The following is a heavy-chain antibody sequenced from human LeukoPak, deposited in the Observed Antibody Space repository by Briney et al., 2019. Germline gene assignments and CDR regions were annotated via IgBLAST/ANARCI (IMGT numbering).Heavy chain of an antibody. Sequence: GGSLRLSCAASGFTFSSYVMHWVRQAPGKGLEWVAVISYDGSNKYYADSVKGRFTISRDNSKNTLYLQMNSLRAEDTAAYYCARGTPERGYSYGYSGAFDIWGQGTMVTVSS. CDR3: ARGTPERGYSYGYSGAFDI. D-gene: IGHD5-18*01. V-gene: IGHV3-30-3*01. J-gene: IGHJ3*02. CDR1: GFTFSSYV. CDR2: ISYDGSNK.